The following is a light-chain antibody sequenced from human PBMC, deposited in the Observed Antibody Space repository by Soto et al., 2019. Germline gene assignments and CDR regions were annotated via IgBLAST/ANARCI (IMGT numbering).Light chain of an antibody. Sequence: EIVLTQSPATLSLSPGERATLSCRASQSVSRNLAWFQQKPGQVPRLLIYDASNRAAGIPARFSGSGSGTDFTLTISSLEPEDFAVYYCQHRGKWPITFGQGTRLEIK. CDR3: QHRGKWPIT. CDR1: QSVSRN. CDR2: DAS. J-gene: IGKJ5*01. V-gene: IGKV3-11*01.